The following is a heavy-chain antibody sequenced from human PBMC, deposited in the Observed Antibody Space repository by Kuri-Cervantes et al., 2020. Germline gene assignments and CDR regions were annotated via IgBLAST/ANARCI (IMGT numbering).Heavy chain of an antibody. CDR3: AREPSGSNAGAVDY. CDR1: GFTVSSNY. Sequence: LSLTCAASGFTVSSNYMSWVRQAPGKGLEWVSVIYSGGSTYYADSVKGRFTISRDNSKNTLYLQMNSLRAEDTAVYYCAREPSGSNAGAVDYWGQGTLVTVSS. CDR2: IYSGGST. V-gene: IGHV3-53*01. J-gene: IGHJ4*02. D-gene: IGHD4-23*01.